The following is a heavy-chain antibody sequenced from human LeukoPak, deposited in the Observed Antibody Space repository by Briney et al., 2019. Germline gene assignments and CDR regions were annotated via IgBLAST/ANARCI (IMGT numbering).Heavy chain of an antibody. D-gene: IGHD6-19*01. CDR1: GYTFTGYY. J-gene: IGHJ6*03. CDR3: ARGGDSSGWSYYYYYYMDV. V-gene: IGHV1-2*02. CDR2: INPNSGGT. Sequence: ASVKVSCKASGYTFTGYYMHWVRQAPGQGLEWMGWINPNSGGTNYAQKFQGRVTMTRDTSISTAYMELSRLRSDDTAVCYCARGGDSSGWSYYYYYYMDVWGKGTTVTISS.